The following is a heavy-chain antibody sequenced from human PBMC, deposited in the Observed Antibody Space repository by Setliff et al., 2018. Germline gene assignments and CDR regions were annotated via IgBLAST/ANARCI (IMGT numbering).Heavy chain of an antibody. V-gene: IGHV4-59*11. CDR1: GGSIDSHY. Sequence: TLSLTCSVSGGSIDSHYWSWIRQPPGKGLEWIGSIYYSGNTNYNPSLKSRVTISIGTSKNQFSLKLSSVTAAGTAVYHCARGKTFFGAFIRAFDIWGQGRMVTVSS. J-gene: IGHJ3*02. D-gene: IGHD3-3*01. CDR2: IYYSGNT. CDR3: ARGKTFFGAFIRAFDI.